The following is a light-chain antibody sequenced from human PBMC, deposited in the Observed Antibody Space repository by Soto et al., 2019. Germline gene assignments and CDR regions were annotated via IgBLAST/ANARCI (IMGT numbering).Light chain of an antibody. CDR1: HSVSSN. J-gene: IGKJ1*01. V-gene: IGKV3D-15*01. CDR2: GAS. Sequence: EIVMTQSPATLSVSPGVRATLSCRASHSVSSNLAWYQQKPGQAPRLLIYGASGRATGIPDRFSGSGSGTDFTLTISRLEPEDFAVYYCQYYDTFRTFGQGTKVDI. CDR3: QYYDTFRT.